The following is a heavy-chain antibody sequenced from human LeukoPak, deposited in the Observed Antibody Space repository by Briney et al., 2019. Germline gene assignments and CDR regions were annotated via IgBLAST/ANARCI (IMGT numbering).Heavy chain of an antibody. CDR1: GXSISSSDYY. D-gene: IGHD3-10*01. CDR3: ARRVFASGRQDY. J-gene: IGHJ4*02. Sequence: SETLSLTCTVSGXSISSSDYYWGWIRQPPGKGLEWIGSIYYTGRTNYSPSLKSRVTISVDTSKNQFSLQLSSVTASDTAVYYCARRVFASGRQDYWGQGTLVTVSS. V-gene: IGHV4-39*01. CDR2: IYYTGRT.